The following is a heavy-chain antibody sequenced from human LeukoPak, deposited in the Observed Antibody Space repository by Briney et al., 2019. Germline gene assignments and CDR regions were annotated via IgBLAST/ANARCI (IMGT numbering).Heavy chain of an antibody. D-gene: IGHD3-22*01. CDR1: GYTFTSNY. V-gene: IGHV1-46*01. Sequence: GASVKVSCKAFGYTFTSNYMHWVRQAPGQGPEWMGVISPSGGSTTYAQKFQGRVTLTRDMSTSTDYLELSSLRSEDTAVYYCARTSSGYYAHFDLWGQGTLVTVS. J-gene: IGHJ4*02. CDR3: ARTSSGYYAHFDL. CDR2: ISPSGGST.